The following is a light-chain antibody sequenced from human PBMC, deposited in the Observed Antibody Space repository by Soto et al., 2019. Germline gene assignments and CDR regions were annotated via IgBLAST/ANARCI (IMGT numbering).Light chain of an antibody. V-gene: IGKV3-20*01. CDR3: HQYGSSPDT. Sequence: EIVLTQSPGTLSLSSGERATLSCRASQSVSSDYLAWYQQKPGQAPRLVISDASRRATGIPGRFSGSGSGTDFTLTISRLEPEDFALYYCHQYGSSPDTFGQGTKLQIK. CDR2: DAS. J-gene: IGKJ2*01. CDR1: QSVSSDY.